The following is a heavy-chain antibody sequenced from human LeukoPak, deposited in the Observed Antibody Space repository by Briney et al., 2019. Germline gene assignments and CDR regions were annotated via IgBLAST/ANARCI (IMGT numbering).Heavy chain of an antibody. V-gene: IGHV4-39*07. J-gene: IGHJ4*02. CDR2: IYYSGST. Sequence: PSETLSLTCTVSGGSISSSSYYWGWIRQPPGKGLEWIGSIYYSGSTYYNPSLKSRVTISVDTSKNQFSLKLSSVTAADTAVYYCARGKDIVVVVAAFQPFFDYWGQGTLVTVSS. CDR1: GGSISSSSYY. CDR3: ARGKDIVVVVAAFQPFFDY. D-gene: IGHD2-15*01.